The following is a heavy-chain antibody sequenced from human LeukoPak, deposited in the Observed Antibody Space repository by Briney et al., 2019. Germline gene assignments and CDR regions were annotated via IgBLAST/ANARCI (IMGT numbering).Heavy chain of an antibody. CDR2: IHPNTGNT. D-gene: IGHD4-17*01. V-gene: IGHV1-2*02. CDR1: GYTFTVYY. J-gene: IGHJ3*02. CDR3: ARADYSGYSTFDI. Sequence: ASVKVSCKTAGYTFTVYYMHWVRQAPGQGLEWMGRIHPNTGNTNYAQKFQGRVTMTRDTSISTAYMELSRLRSDDTAVYYCARADYSGYSTFDIWGQGTMVTVSS.